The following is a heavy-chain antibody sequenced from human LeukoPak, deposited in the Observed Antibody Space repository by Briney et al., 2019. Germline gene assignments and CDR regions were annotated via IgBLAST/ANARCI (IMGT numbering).Heavy chain of an antibody. J-gene: IGHJ5*02. D-gene: IGHD2-2*01. CDR3: ARLVLRVVVPAATAGWFGP. V-gene: IGHV4-59*08. CDR2: IYYSGST. CDR1: GGSISSYY. Sequence: SETLSLTCTVSGGSISSYYWSWIRQPPGKGLEWIGYIYYSGSTNYNPSLKSRVTISVDTSKNQFSLKLSSVTAADTAVYYCARLVLRVVVPAATAGWFGPWGQGTLVTVSS.